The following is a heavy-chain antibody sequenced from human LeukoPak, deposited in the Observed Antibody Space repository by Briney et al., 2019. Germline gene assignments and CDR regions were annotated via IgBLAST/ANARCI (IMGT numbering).Heavy chain of an antibody. CDR1: GFTFNTYA. V-gene: IGHV3-23*01. CDR3: AKDAAAGISYLDY. Sequence: GGSLRLSCAASGFTFNTYAMSWVRQAPGKGLEWVSAISGSGGSTYYADSVKGRFTISRDNSKNTLYLQMNSLRAEDTAVYYCAKDAAAGISYLDYWGQGTLVTVSS. CDR2: ISGSGGST. J-gene: IGHJ4*02. D-gene: IGHD6-13*01.